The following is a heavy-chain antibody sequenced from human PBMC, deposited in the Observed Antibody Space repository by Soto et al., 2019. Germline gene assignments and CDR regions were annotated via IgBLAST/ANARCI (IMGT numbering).Heavy chain of an antibody. J-gene: IGHJ6*02. D-gene: IGHD6-19*01. Sequence: EVQLLESGGGLVQPGGSLRLSCAASGFTFSSYAMSWVRQAPGKGLEWVSAISGSGGSTYYADSVKGRFTISRDNSKNTLYLQMNSLRAEDTAVYYCAKAFLAVADTYYGMDVWGQGTTVTVSS. V-gene: IGHV3-23*01. CDR1: GFTFSSYA. CDR3: AKAFLAVADTYYGMDV. CDR2: ISGSGGST.